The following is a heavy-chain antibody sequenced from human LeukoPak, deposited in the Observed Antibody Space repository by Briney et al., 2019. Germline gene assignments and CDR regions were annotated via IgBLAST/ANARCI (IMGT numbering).Heavy chain of an antibody. V-gene: IGHV4-39*02. J-gene: IGHJ4*02. CDR3: ARLYCSGGNCYSFDY. D-gene: IGHD2-15*01. Sequence: SETLSLTCTVSGGSISSSNYYWGWVRQPPGKGLEWIGSIYYRGTKYYNSSLKSRFTISVDTSKNNFSLSLSSVSAADTAVYFCARLYCSGGNCYSFDYWGQGTLVTVSS. CDR1: GGSISSSNYY. CDR2: IYYRGTK.